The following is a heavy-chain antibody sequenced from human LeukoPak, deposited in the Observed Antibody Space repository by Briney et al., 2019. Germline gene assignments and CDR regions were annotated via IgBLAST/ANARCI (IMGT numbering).Heavy chain of an antibody. D-gene: IGHD3-22*01. J-gene: IGHJ4*02. CDR1: GYTFDDYA. CDR3: AKGDYYDSSGYYDY. Sequence: GGSLRVSCAVSGYTFDDYAMHWVRQAPGKGLEWVSGISWNSGSIGYADSVKGRFTISRDNAKNSLYLQMNSLRAEDTALYYCAKGDYYDSSGYYDYWGQGTLVTVSS. V-gene: IGHV3-9*01. CDR2: ISWNSGSI.